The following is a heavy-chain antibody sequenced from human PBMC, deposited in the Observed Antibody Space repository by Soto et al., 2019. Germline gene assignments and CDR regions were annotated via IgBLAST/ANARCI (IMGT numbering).Heavy chain of an antibody. Sequence: QVQLVQSGAEVKKPGASVKVSCKASGYTFTGYYMHWVRQAPGQGLEWMGWINPNSGGTKYAQKFQGWVTMTRDTSISTAYMALSRLRSDDTAVYYCARESQGPDGAFDIWGQGTMVTVSS. CDR2: INPNSGGT. CDR3: ARESQGPDGAFDI. V-gene: IGHV1-2*04. J-gene: IGHJ3*02. CDR1: GYTFTGYY.